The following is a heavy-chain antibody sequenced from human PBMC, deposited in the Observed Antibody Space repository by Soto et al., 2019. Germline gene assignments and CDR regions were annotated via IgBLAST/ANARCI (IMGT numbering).Heavy chain of an antibody. CDR3: ARSSIAARRVWFDP. CDR2: IYYSGST. CDR1: GGSISSSSYY. Sequence: QLQLQESGPGLVKPSEILSLTCTVSGGSISSSSYYWGWIRQPPGKGLEWIGSIYYSGSTYYNPSLKSRVTISVDTSKNQFSLKLSSVTAADTAVYYCARSSIAARRVWFDPWGQGTLVTVSS. D-gene: IGHD6-6*01. V-gene: IGHV4-39*01. J-gene: IGHJ5*02.